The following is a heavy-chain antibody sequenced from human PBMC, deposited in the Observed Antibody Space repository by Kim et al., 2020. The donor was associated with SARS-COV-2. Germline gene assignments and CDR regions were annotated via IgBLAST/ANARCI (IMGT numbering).Heavy chain of an antibody. CDR3: ARDVGMVRGVIFRYYGMDV. Sequence: ASVKVSCKASGYTFTSYGISWVRQVPGQGLEWMGWISAYNGNTNYAQKLQGRVTMTTDTSTSTAYMELRSLRSDDTAVYYCARDVGMVRGVIFRYYGMDVWGQGTTVTVSS. V-gene: IGHV1-18*01. CDR1: GYTFTSYG. J-gene: IGHJ6*02. D-gene: IGHD3-10*01. CDR2: ISAYNGNT.